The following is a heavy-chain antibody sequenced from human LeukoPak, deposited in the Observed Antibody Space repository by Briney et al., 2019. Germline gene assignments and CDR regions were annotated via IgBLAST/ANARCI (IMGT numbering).Heavy chain of an antibody. CDR1: GGTFSSYA. CDR2: IIPILGTA. CDR3: ARDRFPHYDFWSGSYYYYMDV. Sequence: SVKVSCKASGGTFSSYAISWVRQAPGQGLEWMGRIIPILGTANYAQKFQGRVTITADESTSTAYMELSSLRSEDTAVYYCARDRFPHYDFWSGSYYYYMDVWGKGTTVTVSS. V-gene: IGHV1-69*11. D-gene: IGHD3-3*01. J-gene: IGHJ6*03.